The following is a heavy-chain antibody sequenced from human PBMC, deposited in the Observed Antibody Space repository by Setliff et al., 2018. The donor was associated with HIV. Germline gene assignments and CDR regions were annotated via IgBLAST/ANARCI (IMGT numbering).Heavy chain of an antibody. CDR3: ARAQTRPSHYYSYYMDV. V-gene: IGHV4-34*01. CDR1: GGTFNNYY. Sequence: TLSLTCAVYGGTFNNYYWSWLRQPPGKGLEWIGEINHSGDTNYNPSLKSRVTISVDTTNSHFSLKLSSVTAADTAVYFCARAQTRPSHYYSYYMDVWGKGTTGTVSS. CDR2: INHSGDT. J-gene: IGHJ6*03.